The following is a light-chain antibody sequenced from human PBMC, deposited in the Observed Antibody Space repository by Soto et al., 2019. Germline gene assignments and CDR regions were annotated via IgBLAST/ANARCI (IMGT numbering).Light chain of an antibody. V-gene: IGKV3D-20*02. CDR2: GAS. J-gene: IGKJ1*01. CDR3: QQRDSWPIT. CDR1: QSISDKY. Sequence: EIVLTQSPGTLSLSAGERAALSCRASQSISDKYLAWYHQKPGQAPRLLIYGASNRATGIPARFSGSGSGTDFTLTINSLEPDDFAVYYCQQRDSWPITFGQGTKVDI.